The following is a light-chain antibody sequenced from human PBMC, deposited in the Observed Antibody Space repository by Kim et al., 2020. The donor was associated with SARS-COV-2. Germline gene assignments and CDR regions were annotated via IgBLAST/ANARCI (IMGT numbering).Light chain of an antibody. V-gene: IGLV1-40*01. Sequence: QSVTISCAGGGSNTGAGSNVHWYQQLPAGAPTILINGNNNRPSGVPDRFSGSKYATSASPAITRLQAEDEADYYCQSYDSSLSGGVFGGGTKLTVL. CDR1: GSNTGAGSN. J-gene: IGLJ3*02. CDR3: QSYDSSLSGGV. CDR2: GNN.